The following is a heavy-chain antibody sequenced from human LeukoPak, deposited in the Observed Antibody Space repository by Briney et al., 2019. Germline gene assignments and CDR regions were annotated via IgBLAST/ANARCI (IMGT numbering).Heavy chain of an antibody. CDR1: GYTFTGHF. J-gene: IGHJ4*02. Sequence: ASVKVSCKASGYTFTGHFIFWVRQSPGQRLGLVASIYPNNGDTYYVPKFQGRVTVTSDTSISTAYMDISGLRSDDTAFYYCSREASCDTTSCPQDYWGQGTLVTVSS. CDR2: IYPNNGDT. CDR3: SREASCDTTSCPQDY. D-gene: IGHD2-2*01. V-gene: IGHV1-2*02.